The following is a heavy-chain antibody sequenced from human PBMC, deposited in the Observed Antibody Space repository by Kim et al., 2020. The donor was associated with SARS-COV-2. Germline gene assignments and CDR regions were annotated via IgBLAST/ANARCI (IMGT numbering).Heavy chain of an antibody. D-gene: IGHD6-13*01. CDR1: GFPFSTHA. V-gene: IGHV3-23*01. CDR3: AKVRLGSNWYTPHFDI. J-gene: IGHJ3*02. CDR2: ISGDGGST. Sequence: GGSLRLSCAASGFPFSTHAMSWVRQSPEKGLEWVSSISGDGGSTKYAVSVQGRFTISRDNAKNTVYLQMDSLRAEDSAKYHCAKVRLGSNWYTPHFDIWGLGTAVIVSS.